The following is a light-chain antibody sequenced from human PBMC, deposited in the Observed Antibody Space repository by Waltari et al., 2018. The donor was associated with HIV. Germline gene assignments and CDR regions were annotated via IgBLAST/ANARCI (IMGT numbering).Light chain of an antibody. Sequence: DIVMTQSPDSLAVSLGERATINCKSSQSVLYSSNNKNYLAWYQQKPGQPPKLLIYWASTRESWVPARFSGSGSGTDFTHTINSLQAEDVAVYYCQQYYSTPVTFGQGTKLEIK. V-gene: IGKV4-1*01. CDR2: WAS. J-gene: IGKJ2*01. CDR3: QQYYSTPVT. CDR1: QSVLYSSNNKNY.